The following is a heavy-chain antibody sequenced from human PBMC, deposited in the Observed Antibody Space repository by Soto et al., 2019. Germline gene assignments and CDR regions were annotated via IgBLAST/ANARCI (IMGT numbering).Heavy chain of an antibody. CDR2: IYYSGST. V-gene: IGHV4-31*03. J-gene: IGHJ2*01. CDR1: GGSISSGGYY. D-gene: IGHD1-1*01. CDR3: ARVRGTHYWYFDL. Sequence: PSETLSLTCTASGGSISSGGYYWSWIRQHPGKGLEWIGYIYYSGSTYYNPSLKSRVTISVDTSKNQFSLKLSSVTAADTAVYYCARVRGTHYWYFDLWGRGTLVTVSS.